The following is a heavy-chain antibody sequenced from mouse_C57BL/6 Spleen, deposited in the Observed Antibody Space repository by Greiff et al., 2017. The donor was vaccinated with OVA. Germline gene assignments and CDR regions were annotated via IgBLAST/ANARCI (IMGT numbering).Heavy chain of an antibody. V-gene: IGHV1-81*01. J-gene: IGHJ1*03. Sequence: VQLQQPGAELARPGASVQLSCKASGYTFTSYGISWVKPRPGQGLEWIGEIYPRSGNTYYNEKFKGKATLTADKSSSTAYMELRSLTSEDSAVYFCARDDYYVDGYFDVWCTGTTVTVSS. CDR2: IYPRSGNT. CDR1: GYTFTSYG. D-gene: IGHD2-3*01. CDR3: ARDDYYVDGYFDV.